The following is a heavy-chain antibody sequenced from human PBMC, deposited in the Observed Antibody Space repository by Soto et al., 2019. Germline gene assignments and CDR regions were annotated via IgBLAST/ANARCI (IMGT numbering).Heavy chain of an antibody. D-gene: IGHD6-19*01. V-gene: IGHV3-73*01. J-gene: IGHJ6*03. Sequence: EVQLVESGGGLVQPGGSLKLSCAASGFTFSGSAMHWVRQASGKGLEWVGRIRSKPNNYATSYGASVKGRFTISRDDSKNTAYLQMNSLSAEDTAVYYCSRQASDTCSGKPQSYMDVWGKGTTVTVSS. CDR1: GFTFSGSA. CDR3: SRQASDTCSGKPQSYMDV. CDR2: IRSKPNNYAT.